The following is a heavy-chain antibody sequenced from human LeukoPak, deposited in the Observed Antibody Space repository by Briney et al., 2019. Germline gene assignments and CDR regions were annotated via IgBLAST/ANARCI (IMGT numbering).Heavy chain of an antibody. D-gene: IGHD3-10*01. V-gene: IGHV4-34*01. CDR3: ARAKRITMVRGVILDY. Sequence: SETLSLTCAVYGGSFSGYYWSWIRQPPGKGLEWIGEINHSGSTNYNPSLKSRVTISVDTSENQFSLKLSSVTAADTAVYYCARAKRITMVRGVILDYWGQGTLVTVSS. CDR2: INHSGST. CDR1: GGSFSGYY. J-gene: IGHJ4*02.